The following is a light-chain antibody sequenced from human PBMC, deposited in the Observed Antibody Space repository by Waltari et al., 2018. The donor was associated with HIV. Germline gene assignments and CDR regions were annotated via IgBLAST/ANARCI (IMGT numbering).Light chain of an antibody. V-gene: IGLV1-47*01. CDR2: RND. CDR3: AAYDDNLPGWM. Sequence: QSVLTQPPSASGTPGQRVTISCSASRSHIGSNSVFWYQHFPGTAPKVLIYRNDRRPSGVPDRFSASRSGTSASLVISGLRSEDEADYYCAAYDDNLPGWMFGGGTKLTAL. CDR1: RSHIGSNS. J-gene: IGLJ3*02.